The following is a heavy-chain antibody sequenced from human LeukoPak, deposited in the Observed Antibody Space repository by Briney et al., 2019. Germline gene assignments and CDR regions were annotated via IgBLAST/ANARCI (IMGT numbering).Heavy chain of an antibody. CDR1: GGSFSGYY. J-gene: IGHJ6*03. V-gene: IGHV4-34*01. CDR2: INHSGST. Sequence: SETLSLTCAVYGGSFSGYYWSWIRQPPGKGLEWIGEINHSGSTNYNPSLKSRVTISVDTSKNQFSLKLSSVTAADTAVYYCARVMGPDTAMVGVISYYYYMDVWGKGTTVTISS. CDR3: ARVMGPDTAMVGVISYYYYMDV. D-gene: IGHD5-18*01.